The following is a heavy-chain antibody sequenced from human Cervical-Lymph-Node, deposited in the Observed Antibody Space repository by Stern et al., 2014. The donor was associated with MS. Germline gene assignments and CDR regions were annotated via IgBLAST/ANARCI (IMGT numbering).Heavy chain of an antibody. V-gene: IGHV5-51*03. CDR1: GYSFDNYW. Sequence: EVQLVQSGAEVKKPGESLKISCKGSGYSFDNYWIGWVRQMPGKGLEWMGSIYPDASDPRSSPPSQGQATFSADKSASTAYLQWSSLKASDTAIYFCAREEDYGDSYGYWGQGTLVTVSS. CDR3: AREEDYGDSYGY. CDR2: IYPDASDP. D-gene: IGHD4-17*01. J-gene: IGHJ4*02.